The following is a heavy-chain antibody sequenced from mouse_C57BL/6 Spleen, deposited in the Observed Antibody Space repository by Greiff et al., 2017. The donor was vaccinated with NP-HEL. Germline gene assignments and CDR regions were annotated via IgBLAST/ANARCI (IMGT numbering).Heavy chain of an antibody. V-gene: IGHV14-3*01. CDR3: AVIYDGYFTHFDC. CDR1: GFNIKNTY. J-gene: IGHJ2*01. CDR2: IDPANGNT. D-gene: IGHD2-3*01. Sequence: VQLQQSVAELVRPGASVKLSCTASGFNIKNTYMHWVKQRPEQGLEWIGRIDPANGNTKYAPQFQGKATITADTSSNTAYLQLSSLTSEDTAIYYCAVIYDGYFTHFDCWGKGTTLTVAS.